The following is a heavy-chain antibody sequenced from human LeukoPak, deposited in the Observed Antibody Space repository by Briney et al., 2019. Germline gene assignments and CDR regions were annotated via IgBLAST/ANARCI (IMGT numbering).Heavy chain of an antibody. CDR1: GGSLSSSSYY. V-gene: IGHV4-39*01. Sequence: SETLSLTCTVSGGSLSSSSYYWGWIRQPPGKGLEWIWSIYSSGTTYYNPSLKSRVTISVDTSKNQFSLKLSSVTPGDTAVYYCARQRPYFTGWQAYYFDYWGQETLVTVSS. D-gene: IGHD6-19*01. CDR2: IYSSGTT. CDR3: ARQRPYFTGWQAYYFDY. J-gene: IGHJ4*02.